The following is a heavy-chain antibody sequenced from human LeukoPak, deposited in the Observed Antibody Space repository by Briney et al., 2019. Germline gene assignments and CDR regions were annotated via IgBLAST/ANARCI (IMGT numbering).Heavy chain of an antibody. CDR1: GFTFSDYW. Sequence: GGSLRLSCAASGFTFSDYWMHWVRQAPGKGLVWVSRINSDGSITNYADSVKGRFTISRDNAKNTLYLQMNSLRAEDTAVYYCARDPYSGTYGNTYYYYMDVWGKGTTVTISS. CDR3: ARDPYSGTYGNTYYYYMDV. D-gene: IGHD1-26*01. CDR2: INSDGSIT. V-gene: IGHV3-74*01. J-gene: IGHJ6*03.